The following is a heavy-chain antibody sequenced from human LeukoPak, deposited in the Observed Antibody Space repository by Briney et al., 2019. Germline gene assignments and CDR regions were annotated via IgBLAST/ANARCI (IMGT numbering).Heavy chain of an antibody. CDR3: ARPYDFWSGYYGSFDI. J-gene: IGHJ3*02. CDR1: GGTFISYA. V-gene: IGHV1-69*13. CDR2: IIPIFGTA. Sequence: SVKVSCKGSGGTFISYAISWGRQAPGQGSEWMGGIIPIFGTANYAQKFQCRVTITPDESTSTSYMELSSLRSEDTAVYYCARPYDFWSGYYGSFDIWGQGTMVTVSS. D-gene: IGHD3-3*01.